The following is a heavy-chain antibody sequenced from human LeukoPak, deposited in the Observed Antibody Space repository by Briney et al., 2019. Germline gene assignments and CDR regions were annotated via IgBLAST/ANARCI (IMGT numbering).Heavy chain of an antibody. CDR1: GFTFDDYG. CDR3: AELGITMIGGV. D-gene: IGHD3-10*02. J-gene: IGHJ6*04. CDR2: INWNGGST. Sequence: GGSLRLSCAASGFTFDDYGMSWVRQAPGKGLEWVSGINWNGGSTGYADSVKGRFTISRDNAKNSLYLQLNSLRAEDTALYYCAELGITMIGGVWGKGTTVTISS. V-gene: IGHV3-20*04.